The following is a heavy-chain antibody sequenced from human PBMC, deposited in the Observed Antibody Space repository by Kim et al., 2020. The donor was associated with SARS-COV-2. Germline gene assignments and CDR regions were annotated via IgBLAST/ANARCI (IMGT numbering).Heavy chain of an antibody. CDR3: AKDLYYYDSSGSAYYYYGMDV. D-gene: IGHD3-22*01. CDR2: ISYDGSNK. CDR1: GFTFSSYG. Sequence: GGSLTLSCAASGFTFSSYGMHWVRQAPGKGLEWVAVISYDGSNKYYADSVKGRFTISRDNSKNTLYLQMNSLRAEDTAVYYCAKDLYYYDSSGSAYYYYGMDVWGQGTTVTVSS. V-gene: IGHV3-30*18. J-gene: IGHJ6*02.